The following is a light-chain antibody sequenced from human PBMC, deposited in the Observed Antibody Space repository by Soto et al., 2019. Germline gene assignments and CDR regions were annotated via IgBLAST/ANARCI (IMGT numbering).Light chain of an antibody. CDR3: QQYNSYSGT. V-gene: IGKV1-13*02. J-gene: IGKJ1*01. CDR1: QDIRSD. Sequence: ATQMTPSPSSLSASVGDSITITCRASQDIRSDLGWYQQKPGRAPKLLIYDASSLESGVPSRFSGSGSGTDFTLTISSLQPDDFATYYCQQYNSYSGTFGQGTKVDIK. CDR2: DAS.